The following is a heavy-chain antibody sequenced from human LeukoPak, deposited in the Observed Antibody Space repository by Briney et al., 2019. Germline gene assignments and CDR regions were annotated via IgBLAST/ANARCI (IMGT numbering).Heavy chain of an antibody. D-gene: IGHD6-19*01. V-gene: IGHV1-18*01. CDR1: GYTFNHHG. CDR2: ISAYNGDT. Sequence: ASVKVSCKASGYTFNHHGIAWVRQAPGQGLEWMGWISAYNGDTTYAQEFQGRVTMTTDTYTSTAYMELRSLRPDDTAVYYCARDPSNTSGRYQYFDLWGRGTLVTVSS. J-gene: IGHJ2*01. CDR3: ARDPSNTSGRYQYFDL.